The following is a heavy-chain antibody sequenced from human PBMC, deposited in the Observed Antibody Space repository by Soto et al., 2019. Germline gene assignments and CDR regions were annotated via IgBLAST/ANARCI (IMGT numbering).Heavy chain of an antibody. CDR3: PKRTAYYYDSSGSPGHYYGMDV. CDR2: ISYDGSNK. J-gene: IGHJ6*02. V-gene: IGHV3-30*18. Sequence: GGSLGLSCAAAGFTFSSYGMHWVRQAPGKGLEWVAVISYDGSNKYYADSVKGRFTISRDNSKNTLYLQMNSLRDEDTAVYYCPKRTAYYYDSSGSPGHYYGMDVWGQGTTVTVSS. CDR1: GFTFSSYG. D-gene: IGHD3-22*01.